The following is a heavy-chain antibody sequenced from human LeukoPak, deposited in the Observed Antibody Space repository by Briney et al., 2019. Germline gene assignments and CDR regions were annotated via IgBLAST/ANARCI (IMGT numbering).Heavy chain of an antibody. J-gene: IGHJ6*02. CDR3: ARDKGYSYGLTGMDV. CDR2: IKQDGSEK. CDR1: GFTFSSYW. Sequence: GGSLRLSCAASGFTFSSYWMSWVRQAPGKGLEWVANIKQDGSEKYYVDSVKGRFTISRDNAKNSLYLQMNSLRVEDTAVYYCARDKGYSYGLTGMDVWGQGTTVTVSS. D-gene: IGHD5-18*01. V-gene: IGHV3-7*04.